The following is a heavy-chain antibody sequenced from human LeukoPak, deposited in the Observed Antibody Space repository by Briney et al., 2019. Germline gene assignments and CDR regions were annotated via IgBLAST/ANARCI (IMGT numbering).Heavy chain of an antibody. D-gene: IGHD6-19*01. Sequence: ASVKVSCKASGYTFTSYYMHWVRQAPGQGLEWMGGFDPEDGETIYAQKFQGRVTMTEDTSTDTAYMELSSLRSEDTAVYYCATVAVAASGSRGEYYFDYWGQGTLVTVSS. J-gene: IGHJ4*02. CDR1: GYTFTSYY. CDR2: FDPEDGET. V-gene: IGHV1-24*01. CDR3: ATVAVAASGSRGEYYFDY.